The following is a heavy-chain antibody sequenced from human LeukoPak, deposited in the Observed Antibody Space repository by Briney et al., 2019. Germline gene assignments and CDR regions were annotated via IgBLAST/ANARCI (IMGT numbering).Heavy chain of an antibody. D-gene: IGHD6-19*01. J-gene: IGHJ4*02. CDR2: ISSSGGTR. CDR1: GIAFSVYE. CDR3: ATLTVASSFDY. Sequence: TGGSLRLSCAASGIAFSVYEMYWVRQAPGKGLEWVSYISSSGGTRYYADSVKGRFTISRDNAKNSLYLQMNSLRAEDTAVYYCATLTVASSFDYWGQGTLVTVSS. V-gene: IGHV3-48*03.